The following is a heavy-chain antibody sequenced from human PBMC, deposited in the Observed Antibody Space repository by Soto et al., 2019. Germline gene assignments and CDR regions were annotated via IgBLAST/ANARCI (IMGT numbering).Heavy chain of an antibody. Sequence: GGSLRLSCAASGFTFSSYAMSWVRQAPGKGLEWVSAISGSAVSTHYADSVKGRYTISRDNSKNTLYLQMNSLRVEDTAVYYCAKKVPDNSGGYGYWGQGTLVTVSS. D-gene: IGHD1-26*01. CDR1: GFTFSSYA. CDR2: ISGSAVST. CDR3: AKKVPDNSGGYGY. J-gene: IGHJ4*02. V-gene: IGHV3-23*01.